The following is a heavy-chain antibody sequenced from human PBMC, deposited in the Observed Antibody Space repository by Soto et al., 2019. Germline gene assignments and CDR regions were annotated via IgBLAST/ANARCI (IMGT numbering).Heavy chain of an antibody. V-gene: IGHV1-46*01. CDR3: AREDGGGGRRHDF. Sequence: QVQLVQSGAAVKKPGASVKISCKTSGYTFAMHYIHWVRQVPGQGLEWMGMINPSDGSTSYVQKFQGRVTMTRDTSATTVFLNMSRLTSHDTAVFYCAREDGGGGRRHDFWGQRTLVTVSS. D-gene: IGHD2-15*01. CDR1: GYTFAMHY. CDR2: INPSDGST. J-gene: IGHJ4*02.